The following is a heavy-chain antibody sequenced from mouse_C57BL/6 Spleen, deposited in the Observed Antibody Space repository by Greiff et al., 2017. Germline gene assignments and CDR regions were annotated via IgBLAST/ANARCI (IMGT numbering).Heavy chain of an antibody. D-gene: IGHD4-1*01. V-gene: IGHV1-82*01. CDR1: GYAFSSSW. CDR2: IYPGDGDT. J-gene: IGHJ2*01. CDR3: AAGTVNY. Sequence: VKLQESGPELVKPGASVKISCKASGYAFSSSWMNWVKQRPGKGLEWIGRIYPGDGDTNYNGKFKGKATLTADKSSSPAYMQLSSLTSEDSAVYFCAAGTVNYWGQGTTLTVSS.